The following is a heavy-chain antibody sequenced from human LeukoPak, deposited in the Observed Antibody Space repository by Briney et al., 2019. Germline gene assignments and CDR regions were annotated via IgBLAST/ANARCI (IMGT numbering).Heavy chain of an antibody. V-gene: IGHV1-69*13. CDR2: IIPIFGTA. CDR1: GGTFSSYA. Sequence: ASVKDSCKASGGTFSSYAISWVRQAPGQGLEWMGGIIPIFGTANYAQKFQGRVTITADESTSTAYMELSSLRSEDTAVYYCAREGGGYSYGPRFDYWGQGTLVTVSS. CDR3: AREGGGYSYGPRFDY. D-gene: IGHD5-18*01. J-gene: IGHJ4*02.